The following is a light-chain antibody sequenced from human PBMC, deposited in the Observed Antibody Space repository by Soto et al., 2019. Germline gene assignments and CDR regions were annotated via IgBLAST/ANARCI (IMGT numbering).Light chain of an antibody. CDR3: AAWDDSLRVV. Sequence: QLVLTQPPSASGTPGQRVTISCSGSSSNIGSNTVNWYQQLPGTAPKLLIYSNTQRPSGVPDRFSGSKSDTSASLAISGLQSEDEADYYCAAWDDSLRVVFGGGTKVTVL. V-gene: IGLV1-44*01. J-gene: IGLJ3*02. CDR2: SNT. CDR1: SSNIGSNT.